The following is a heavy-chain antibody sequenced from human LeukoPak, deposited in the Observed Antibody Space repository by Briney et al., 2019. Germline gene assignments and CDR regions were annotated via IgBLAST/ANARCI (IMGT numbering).Heavy chain of an antibody. Sequence: PGGSLRLSCAASGFTFSSYAMSWGCKAPAKGLERVSAISGSGGGTYYEDSVKGRFTISRDNTTNKLYLQMKSLRAAAAAVYYYSKDLAKWKYRAIDIWGQGTMVTVSS. V-gene: IGHV3-23*01. CDR3: SKDLAKWKYRAIDI. CDR1: GFTFSSYA. D-gene: IGHD1-1*01. J-gene: IGHJ3*02. CDR2: ISGSGGGT.